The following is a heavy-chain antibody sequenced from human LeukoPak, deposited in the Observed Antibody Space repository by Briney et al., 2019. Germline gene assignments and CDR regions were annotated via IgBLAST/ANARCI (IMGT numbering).Heavy chain of an antibody. J-gene: IGHJ6*03. CDR1: GFTFSSYA. D-gene: IGHD1-14*01. Sequence: GGSLRLSCAASGFTFSSYAMHWVRQAPGKGLEWVAVISYDGSNKYYADSVKGRFTISRDNSKNTLYLQMNSLRAEDTAVYYCARDDRDYYYYYMDVWGKGTTVTVSS. CDR3: ARDDRDYYYYYMDV. CDR2: ISYDGSNK. V-gene: IGHV3-30-3*01.